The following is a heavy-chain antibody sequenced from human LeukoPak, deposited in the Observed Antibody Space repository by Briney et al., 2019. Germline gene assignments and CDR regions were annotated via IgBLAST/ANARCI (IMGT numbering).Heavy chain of an antibody. CDR3: ARTSDFDY. V-gene: IGHV1-2*02. J-gene: IGHJ4*02. Sequence: ASVKVSCKASGYIFTAYYIHRVRQAPGQGLEWMGWINPNTGGTNYTQKFQGRVTMTRDTSISTAYMELSRLRSDDTAVYYCARTSDFDYWGQGTLVTVSS. CDR2: INPNTGGT. CDR1: GYIFTAYY.